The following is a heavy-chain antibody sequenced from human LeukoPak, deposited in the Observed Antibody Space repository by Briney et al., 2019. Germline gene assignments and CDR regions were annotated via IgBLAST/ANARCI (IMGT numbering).Heavy chain of an antibody. CDR1: GGSISSHY. J-gene: IGHJ5*02. D-gene: IGHD2-2*02. CDR2: IYHSGST. Sequence: SETLSLTCTVSGGSISSHYWSWIRQPPGKGLEWIGYIYHSGSTNYNPSLKSRVTISVDTSKNQFSLKLSSVTAADTAVYYCARVGNCSSTSCYRDWFDPWGQGTLVTVPP. CDR3: ARVGNCSSTSCYRDWFDP. V-gene: IGHV4-59*11.